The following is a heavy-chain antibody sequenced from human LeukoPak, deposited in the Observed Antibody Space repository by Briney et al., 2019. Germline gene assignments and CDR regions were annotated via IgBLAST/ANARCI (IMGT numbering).Heavy chain of an antibody. D-gene: IGHD3-22*01. CDR2: IYTSGST. Sequence: SETLSLTCTVSGGSISSGSYYWSWIRQPAGKGLEWIGRIYTSGSTNYNPSLKSRVTISVDTSKNQFSLKLSSVTAADTAVYYCARAFGVTMIVVVVEGYDAFDIWGQGTMVTVSS. CDR1: GGSISSGSYY. V-gene: IGHV4-61*02. CDR3: ARAFGVTMIVVVVEGYDAFDI. J-gene: IGHJ3*02.